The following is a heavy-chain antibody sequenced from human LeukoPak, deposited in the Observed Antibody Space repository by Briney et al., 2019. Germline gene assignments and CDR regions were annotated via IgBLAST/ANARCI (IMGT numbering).Heavy chain of an antibody. Sequence: GGSLRLSCAASGFIFSSYVMTWVRQAPGKGLEWVSGISGSGDKTYYADSVTGRFTISRDNSKDTLYLQMNSLRADDTAVYYCAIGERFIDAFEFWGPGTMVTVSS. J-gene: IGHJ3*01. CDR2: ISGSGDKT. V-gene: IGHV3-23*01. CDR3: AIGERFIDAFEF. CDR1: GFIFSSYV.